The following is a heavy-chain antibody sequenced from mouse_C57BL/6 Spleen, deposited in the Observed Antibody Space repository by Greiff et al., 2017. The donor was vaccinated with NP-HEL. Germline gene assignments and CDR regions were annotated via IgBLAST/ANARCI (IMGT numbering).Heavy chain of an antibody. V-gene: IGHV5-4*01. J-gene: IGHJ1*03. CDR1: GFTFSSYA. Sequence: DVKLQESGGGLVKPGGSLKLSCAASGFTFSSYAMSWVRQTPEKRLEWVATISDGGSYTYYPDNVKGRFTISRDNAKNNLYLQMSHLKSEDTAMYYCARDYYEVWGTGTTVTVSS. CDR3: ARDYYEV. CDR2: ISDGGSYT. D-gene: IGHD2-4*01.